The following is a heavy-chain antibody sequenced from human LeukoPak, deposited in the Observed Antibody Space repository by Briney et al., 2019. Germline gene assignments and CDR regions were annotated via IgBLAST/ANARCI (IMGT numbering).Heavy chain of an antibody. CDR1: GDSFSSNSAA. Sequence: SQTLSLTCAISGDSFSSNSAAWNWIRQSPSRGLEWLGRTYYRSKWYNDYAVSVKSRITINPDTSKNQFSLQLNSVTPEDTAVYYCARAYTAMVTRWFDPWGQGTLVTVSS. V-gene: IGHV6-1*01. J-gene: IGHJ5*02. CDR2: TYYRSKWYN. CDR3: ARAYTAMVTRWFDP. D-gene: IGHD5-18*01.